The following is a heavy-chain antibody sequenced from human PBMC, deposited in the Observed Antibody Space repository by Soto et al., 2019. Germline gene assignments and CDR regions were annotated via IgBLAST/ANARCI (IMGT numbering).Heavy chain of an antibody. CDR1: GFTFSSYA. CDR2: ISGSGGST. CDR3: AKETSGDYGGGSFY. J-gene: IGHJ4*02. V-gene: IGHV3-23*01. D-gene: IGHD4-17*01. Sequence: GGSLRLSCAASGFTFSSYAMIWVRQAPGKGLEWVSAISGSGGSTYYADSVKGRFTISRDNSKNTLYLQMNSLRAEDTAVYYCAKETSGDYGGGSFYWVQGTLVTVSS.